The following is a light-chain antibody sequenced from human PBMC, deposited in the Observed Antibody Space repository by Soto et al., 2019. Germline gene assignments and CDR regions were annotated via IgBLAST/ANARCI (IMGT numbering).Light chain of an antibody. CDR1: QSVSTS. CDR2: GAS. Sequence: EVVLTQAPATLSLSPGERATLSCRASQSVSTSLAWYQQKPGQAPRLLIYGASNRATGIPDRFSGSGYGTDFTLTISALEPEDFAVYYCQQRSNWTPITFGQGTRLEIK. V-gene: IGKV3-11*01. J-gene: IGKJ5*01. CDR3: QQRSNWTPIT.